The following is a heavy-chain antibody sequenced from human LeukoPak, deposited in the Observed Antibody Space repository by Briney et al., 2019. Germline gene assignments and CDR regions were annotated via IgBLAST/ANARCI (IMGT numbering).Heavy chain of an antibody. V-gene: IGHV4-34*01. J-gene: IGHJ5*02. CDR3: AFRSGWYQGWFDP. Sequence: SSETLSLTCAVYGGSFSGYYWSWIRQPPGKGLEWIGEINHSGSTNYNPSLKSRVTISVDTSKNQFSLKLSSVTAADTAVYYCAFRSGWYQGWFDPWGQGTLVTVSS. CDR1: GGSFSGYY. D-gene: IGHD6-19*01. CDR2: INHSGST.